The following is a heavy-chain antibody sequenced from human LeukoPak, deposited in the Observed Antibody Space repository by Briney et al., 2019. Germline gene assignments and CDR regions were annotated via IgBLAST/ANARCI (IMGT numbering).Heavy chain of an antibody. CDR2: IIPIFGTA. CDR1: GYIFTNYG. D-gene: IGHD1-26*01. V-gene: IGHV1-69*13. J-gene: IGHJ6*02. CDR3: AREDSPTSYGMDV. Sequence: SVRVSCKTSGYIFTNYGVSWVRQAPGQGLEWMGGIIPIFGTANYAQKFQGRVTITADESTSTAYMELSSLRSEDTAVYYCAREDSPTSYGMDVWGQGTTVTVSS.